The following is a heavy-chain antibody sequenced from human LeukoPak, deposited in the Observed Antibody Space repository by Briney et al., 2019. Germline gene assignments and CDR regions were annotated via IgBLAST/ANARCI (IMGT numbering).Heavy chain of an antibody. CDR3: SDYGRNSEYFVS. CDR1: GGSITSTY. CDR2: VYYSGST. Sequence: SETLSLTCTVSGGSITSTYWSWIRQPPGGGLEWIGYVYYSGSTNYNPSLQSRLTMSADVSRNRLSLKLASVTAADTAVYYCSDYGRNSEYFVSWGQGTRVTVSS. D-gene: IGHD4-23*01. J-gene: IGHJ4*02. V-gene: IGHV4-59*01.